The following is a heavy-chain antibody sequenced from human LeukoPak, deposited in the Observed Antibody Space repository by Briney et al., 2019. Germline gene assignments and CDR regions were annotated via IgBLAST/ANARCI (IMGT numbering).Heavy chain of an antibody. CDR3: AKGAIASAGTQY. V-gene: IGHV3-43*02. J-gene: IGHJ4*02. D-gene: IGHD6-13*01. CDR1: GFTFDDYA. CDR2: ISGDGTRT. Sequence: PGGSLRLSCAASGFTFDDYAMHWVRQAPGKGLEWVSFISGDGTRTYYADSVKGRFTISRDNSKNSPYLQVNSLRTEDTALYYCAKGAIASAGTQYWGQGTLVTVSS.